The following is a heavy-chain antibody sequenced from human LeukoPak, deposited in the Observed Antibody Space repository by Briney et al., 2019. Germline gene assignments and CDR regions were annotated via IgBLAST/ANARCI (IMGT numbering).Heavy chain of an antibody. CDR3: AAWIREWSLDY. V-gene: IGHV3-7*01. J-gene: IGHJ4*02. Sequence: PGGSLRLSCAASGFTFTSYWMSWVRQAPGKGLEWVANIMQDGSQKYYGDSVKGRFTISRDNAKNAVHLQMNSLRVDDTAVYYCAAWIREWSLDYWGQGALVTVSS. CDR1: GFTFTSYW. D-gene: IGHD5-18*01. CDR2: IMQDGSQK.